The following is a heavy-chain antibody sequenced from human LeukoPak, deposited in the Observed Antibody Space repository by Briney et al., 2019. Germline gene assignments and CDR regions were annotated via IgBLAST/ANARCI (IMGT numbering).Heavy chain of an antibody. V-gene: IGHV5-51*01. CDR1: GYSFTSYW. CDR3: ARPSGLDRELLGIDY. J-gene: IGHJ4*02. Sequence: GESLKISCKGSGYSFTSYWISWVRQMPGKGLEWMGIIYPGDSDTRYSPSFQGQVTISADKSISTAYLQWSSLKASDTAMYYCARPSGLDRELLGIDYWGQGTLVTVSS. CDR2: IYPGDSDT. D-gene: IGHD1-26*01.